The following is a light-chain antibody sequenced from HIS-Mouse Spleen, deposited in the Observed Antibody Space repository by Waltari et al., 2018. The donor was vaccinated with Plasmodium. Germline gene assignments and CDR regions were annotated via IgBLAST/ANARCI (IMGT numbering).Light chain of an antibody. CDR2: DVS. Sequence: QSALTQPASVSGSPGQSITISCTGTSSDVGGYNYVSWYQQHPGKAPQLMIYDVSNRPSWVSNRFSGSKSGNTASLTISGLQAEDEADYYCSSYTSSSTHVVFGGGTKLTVL. CDR1: SSDVGGYNY. CDR3: SSYTSSSTHVV. J-gene: IGLJ2*01. V-gene: IGLV2-14*03.